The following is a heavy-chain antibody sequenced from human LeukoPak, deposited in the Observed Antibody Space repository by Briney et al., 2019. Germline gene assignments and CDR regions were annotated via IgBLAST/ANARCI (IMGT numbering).Heavy chain of an antibody. CDR3: ARNLKAVARYDYYGMDV. V-gene: IGHV3-33*01. CDR1: GFTFSSYG. Sequence: GGSLRLSCAAPGFTFSSYGMHWVRQAPGKGLEWVAVIWYDGSNKYYAGSVKGRFTISRDNSKNTLYLQMNSLRAEDTAVYYCARNLKAVARYDYYGMDVWGQGTTVTVSS. CDR2: IWYDGSNK. D-gene: IGHD6-19*01. J-gene: IGHJ6*02.